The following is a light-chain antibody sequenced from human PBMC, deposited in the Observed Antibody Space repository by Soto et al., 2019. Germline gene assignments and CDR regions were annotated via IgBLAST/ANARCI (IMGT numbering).Light chain of an antibody. Sequence: EIVLTQSPATLSLSPGERVTLSCRASQSVSSYLAWYQQKPGQAPRLLIYDASTRATGIPARFSGSGSGTDFTLTISSLEPADFAVYYCQQRSNWQVTFGGGTKVEIK. CDR1: QSVSSY. V-gene: IGKV3-11*01. J-gene: IGKJ4*01. CDR2: DAS. CDR3: QQRSNWQVT.